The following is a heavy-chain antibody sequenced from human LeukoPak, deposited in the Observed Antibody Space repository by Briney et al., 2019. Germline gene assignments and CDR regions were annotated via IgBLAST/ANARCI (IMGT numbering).Heavy chain of an antibody. J-gene: IGHJ3*02. CDR1: GGSISSSSYY. D-gene: IGHD2-2*01. CDR2: IYYSGST. CDR3: ARTIVVVPAAVDNDAFDI. V-gene: IGHV4-39*01. Sequence: SETLSLTCTVSGGSISSSSYYWGWIRQPPGTGLEWIGSIYYSGSTYYNPSLKSRVTISVDTSKNQFSLKLSSVTAADTAVYYCARTIVVVPAAVDNDAFDIWGQGTMVTVSS.